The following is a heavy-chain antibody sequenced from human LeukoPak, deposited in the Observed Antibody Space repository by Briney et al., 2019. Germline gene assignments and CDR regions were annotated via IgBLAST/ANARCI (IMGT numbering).Heavy chain of an antibody. CDR2: ISSSGPTI. CDR1: GFTFSSYG. Sequence: GGSLRLSCAASGFTFSSYGMHWVRQAPGKGLEWVAYISSSGPTIYYADSVKGRFTISRDNAKNSLYLRMNSLRVEDTAMYYCARPRYYYDSTGTRHRRRDAFDIWGQGTMVTVSS. D-gene: IGHD3-22*01. V-gene: IGHV3-48*04. CDR3: ARPRYYYDSTGTRHRRRDAFDI. J-gene: IGHJ3*02.